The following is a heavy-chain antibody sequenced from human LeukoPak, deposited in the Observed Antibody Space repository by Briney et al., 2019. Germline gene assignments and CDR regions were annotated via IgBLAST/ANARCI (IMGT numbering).Heavy chain of an antibody. CDR1: GGTFSSYT. J-gene: IGHJ1*01. D-gene: IGHD2-2*02. Sequence: ASVKVSCKASGGTFSSYTISWVLQAPGQGLEWMGRIIPILGIANYAQKFQGRVTITADKSTSTAYMELSSLRSEDTAVYYCAREGNSDCSSTSFYTNFQHWGQGTLVTVSS. CDR3: AREGNSDCSSTSFYTNFQH. V-gene: IGHV1-69*04. CDR2: IIPILGIA.